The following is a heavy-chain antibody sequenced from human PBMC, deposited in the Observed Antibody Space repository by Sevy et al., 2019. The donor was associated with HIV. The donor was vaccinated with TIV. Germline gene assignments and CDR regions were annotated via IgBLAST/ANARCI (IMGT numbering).Heavy chain of an antibody. CDR1: GFTVSSNY. Sequence: GGSLRLSCAASGFTVSSNYMSWVRQAPGKGLEWVSVIYSGGSTYYADSVKGRFTMSRDNSKNTLYLQMNSLRAEDTAVYYCARARGSGSYYNNDYWGQGTLVTVSS. J-gene: IGHJ4*02. D-gene: IGHD3-10*01. CDR2: IYSGGST. CDR3: ARARGSGSYYNNDY. V-gene: IGHV3-53*01.